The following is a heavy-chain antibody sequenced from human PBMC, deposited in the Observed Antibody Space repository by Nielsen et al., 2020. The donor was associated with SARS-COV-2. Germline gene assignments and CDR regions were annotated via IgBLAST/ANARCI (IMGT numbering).Heavy chain of an antibody. V-gene: IGHV1-69*13. CDR1: GGTFSSYA. CDR2: IIPIFGTA. D-gene: IGHD3-3*02. CDR3: ARASHFWSGYFFEGPSDYYYYMDV. J-gene: IGHJ6*03. Sequence: SVKVSCKASGGTFSSYAISWVRQAPGQGLEWMGGIIPIFGTANYAQKFQGRVTITADESTSTAYMELSSLRSEDTAVYYCARASHFWSGYFFEGPSDYYYYMDVWGKGTTVTVSS.